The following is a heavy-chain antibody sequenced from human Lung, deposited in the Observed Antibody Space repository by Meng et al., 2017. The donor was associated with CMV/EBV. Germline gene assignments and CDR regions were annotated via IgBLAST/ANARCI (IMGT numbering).Heavy chain of an antibody. CDR2: IYYSGST. J-gene: IGHJ4*02. CDR3: ARALDTAMVTFDY. V-gene: IGHV4-30-4*08. Sequence: QGQLQASGPGLVQPSQTLSLTCTCSGGSISSGDYYWSWIRQPPGKGLEWIGYIYYSGSTYYNPSLKSRVTISVDTSKNQFSLKLSSVTAADTAVYYCARALDTAMVTFDYWGQGTLVTVSS. D-gene: IGHD5-18*01. CDR1: GGSISSGDYY.